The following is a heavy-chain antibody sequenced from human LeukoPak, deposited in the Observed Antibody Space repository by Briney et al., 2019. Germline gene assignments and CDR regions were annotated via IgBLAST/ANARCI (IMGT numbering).Heavy chain of an antibody. J-gene: IGHJ4*02. Sequence: KPSETLSLTCTVSGGSISSYYWRWIRQPPGKGLEWIGYIYYSGSTNYNPSLKSRVTISVDTSKNQFSLKLSSVTAADTAVYYCARLPYYYDSSGYYIFDYWGQGTLVTVSS. CDR2: IYYSGST. CDR1: GGSISSYY. CDR3: ARLPYYYDSSGYYIFDY. V-gene: IGHV4-59*08. D-gene: IGHD3-22*01.